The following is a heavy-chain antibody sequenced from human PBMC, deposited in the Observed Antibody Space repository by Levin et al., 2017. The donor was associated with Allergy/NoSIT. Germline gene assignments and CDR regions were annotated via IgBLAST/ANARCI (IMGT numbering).Heavy chain of an antibody. Sequence: GESLKISCAASGFTFRNYAMHWVRQAPGKGLEYVSAISGNGGSTYYANSVKGRFTISRDNSKNTLHLQMGSLRAEDMAVYYCAKLLWFGDLGEDVWGKGTTVTVSS. CDR2: ISGNGGST. J-gene: IGHJ6*04. D-gene: IGHD3-10*01. CDR3: AKLLWFGDLGEDV. V-gene: IGHV3-64*01. CDR1: GFTFRNYA.